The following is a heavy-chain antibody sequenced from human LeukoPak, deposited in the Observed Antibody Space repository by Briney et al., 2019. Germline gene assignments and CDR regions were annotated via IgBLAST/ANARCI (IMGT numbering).Heavy chain of an antibody. Sequence: PGGSLRLSCAASGFTFSSYAMHWVRQAPGKGLEWVAVISYDGSNKYYADSVKGRFTISRDNSKNTLYLQMNSLRAEDTAVYYCAKGQRYCSSTSCYTGNSGAFDIWGQGTMVTVSS. CDR3: AKGQRYCSSTSCYTGNSGAFDI. J-gene: IGHJ3*02. CDR1: GFTFSSYA. V-gene: IGHV3-30-3*01. CDR2: ISYDGSNK. D-gene: IGHD2-2*02.